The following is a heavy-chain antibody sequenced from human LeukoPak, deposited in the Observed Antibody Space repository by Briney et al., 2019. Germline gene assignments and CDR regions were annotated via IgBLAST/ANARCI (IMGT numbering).Heavy chain of an antibody. D-gene: IGHD2-2*01. CDR3: ARDQLYCSSSSCRNLGWFDP. V-gene: IGHV4-34*01. CDR1: GGSFSGYY. J-gene: IGHJ5*02. Sequence: SETLSLTCAVYGGSFSGYYWSWLRQPPGKGLEWIGEINHSGSTNYNPSLKRRVTISIDTSKNQFSLRLISVTAADTAVYYCARDQLYCSSSSCRNLGWFDPWGQGTLVTVSS. CDR2: INHSGST.